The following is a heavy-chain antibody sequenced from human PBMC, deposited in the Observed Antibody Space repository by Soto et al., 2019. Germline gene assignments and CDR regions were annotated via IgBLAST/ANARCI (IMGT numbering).Heavy chain of an antibody. J-gene: IGHJ4*02. Sequence: GESLKISCKGSGYSFTTYWIGWVRQMPGKGLECMGMIYPADSDTRYGPSFQGQVTISVDKSISTAYLQWSSLKASDTAMYYCAKYSGSYHSNFDYWGQGTLVTVSS. D-gene: IGHD1-26*01. CDR3: AKYSGSYHSNFDY. V-gene: IGHV5-51*01. CDR2: IYPADSDT. CDR1: GYSFTTYW.